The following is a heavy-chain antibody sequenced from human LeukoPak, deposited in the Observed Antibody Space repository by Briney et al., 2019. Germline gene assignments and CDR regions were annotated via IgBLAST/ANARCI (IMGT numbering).Heavy chain of an antibody. CDR3: ARGSSPVTTRDWFDP. J-gene: IGHJ5*02. CDR2: INTYGTST. Sequence: GGSLRLSCAASGFTFSSYWMHWVRQVPGKGLLWVARINTYGTSTFYGDSFEGRFTISRDNAKNTLDLEMKSQRDDDTAVYYCARGSSPVTTRDWFDPWGQGTQVTVSS. D-gene: IGHD4-11*01. V-gene: IGHV3-74*01. CDR1: GFTFSSYW.